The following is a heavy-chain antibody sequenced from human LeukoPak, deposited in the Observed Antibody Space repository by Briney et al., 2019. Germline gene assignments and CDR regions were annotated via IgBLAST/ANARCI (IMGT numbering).Heavy chain of an antibody. Sequence: PGGSLRLSCAASGFTFSSYAMHWVRQAPGKGLEWVAVISYDGSNKYYADSVKGRFTISRDNSKNTLYLQMNSLRAEDTAVYYCARVRQMATIYAGFDYWGQGTLVTVSS. CDR3: ARVRQMATIYAGFDY. D-gene: IGHD5-24*01. J-gene: IGHJ4*02. CDR2: ISYDGSNK. V-gene: IGHV3-30*04. CDR1: GFTFSSYA.